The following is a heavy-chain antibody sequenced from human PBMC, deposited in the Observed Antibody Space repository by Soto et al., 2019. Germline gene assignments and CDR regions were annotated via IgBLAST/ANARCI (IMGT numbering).Heavy chain of an antibody. CDR2: IDPSDSYT. V-gene: IGHV5-10-1*01. J-gene: IGHJ6*02. CDR3: ARQYYDIGPSGMDV. CDR1: GYSFTSYW. D-gene: IGHD3-22*01. Sequence: RGESLKISCKGSGYSFTSYWISWVRQMPGKGLEWMGRIDPSDSYTNYSPSFQGHVTISADKSISTTYLQWSSLKASDTAMYYCARQYYDIGPSGMDVWGQGTTVTVSS.